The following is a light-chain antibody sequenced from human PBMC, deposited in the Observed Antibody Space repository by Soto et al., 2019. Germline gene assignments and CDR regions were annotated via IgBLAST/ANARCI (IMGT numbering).Light chain of an antibody. CDR2: SNS. Sequence: QSVLTQPPSVSGAPGQRVTISCTGSSSNIGAGYDVHWYQQLPGTAPKLLIYSNSNRPSGVPDRFSGSTSGASASLAVTGLLAEDEADYYCQSYDSSLSVVFGGGTKLTVL. J-gene: IGLJ2*01. CDR3: QSYDSSLSVV. CDR1: SSNIGAGYD. V-gene: IGLV1-40*01.